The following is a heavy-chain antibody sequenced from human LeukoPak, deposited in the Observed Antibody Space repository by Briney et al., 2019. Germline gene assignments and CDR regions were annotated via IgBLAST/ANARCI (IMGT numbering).Heavy chain of an antibody. J-gene: IGHJ4*02. CDR2: IIPIFGTA. D-gene: IGHD4-17*01. CDR3: AREKAPYGFFDY. Sequence: SVKVSCKASGGTFSSYAISWERQAPGQGLEWMGGIIPIFGTANYAQKFEGRVTITTDESTSTAYMELSSLRSEDTAVYYCAREKAPYGFFDYWGQGTLVTVSS. V-gene: IGHV1-69*05. CDR1: GGTFSSYA.